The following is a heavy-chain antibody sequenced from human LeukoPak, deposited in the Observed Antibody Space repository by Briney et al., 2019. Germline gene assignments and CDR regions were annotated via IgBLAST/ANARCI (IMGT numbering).Heavy chain of an antibody. CDR1: GFTFSSYG. CDR3: AKEISRVTISGGIWFDP. D-gene: IGHD5-24*01. CDR2: IQSDASRK. Sequence: GGSLRLSCAASGFTFSSYGMHWVRQAPGKGLEWVTFIQSDASRKDYADSVKGRFAISRDSSKNTVYLQMNSLRADDTAVYYCAKEISRVTISGGIWFDPWGQGTLVTVSS. J-gene: IGHJ5*02. V-gene: IGHV3-30*02.